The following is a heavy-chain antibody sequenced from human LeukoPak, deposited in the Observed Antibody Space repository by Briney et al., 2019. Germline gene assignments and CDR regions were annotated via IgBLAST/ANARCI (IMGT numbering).Heavy chain of an antibody. J-gene: IGHJ6*03. CDR2: ISAYNGNT. CDR3: ARVPLYGYYYMDV. CDR1: GYTFTIYG. Sequence: ASVTVSFKSSGYTFTIYGISWVRQAPGQGLEWMGWISAYNGNTNYAQKLQGRVTMTTDTSTSTAYMELRSLRSDDTAVYYCARVPLYGYYYMDVWGKGTTVTVSS. D-gene: IGHD3-16*01. V-gene: IGHV1-18*01.